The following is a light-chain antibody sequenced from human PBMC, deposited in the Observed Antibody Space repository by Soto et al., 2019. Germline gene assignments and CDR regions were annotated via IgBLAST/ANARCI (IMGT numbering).Light chain of an antibody. V-gene: IGKV1-12*01. Sequence: DIQMTQSPSSVYASVGDRVTLTCRVGQGVTRRLTWYQQKPGEAPKVLIYAASTLQSGVPSRFSGSGSGTYFTRTIRSLQPEDFATYYCQQANSLPRRCGQGTRVDI. CDR3: QQANSLPRR. CDR2: AAS. CDR1: QGVTRR. J-gene: IGKJ1*01.